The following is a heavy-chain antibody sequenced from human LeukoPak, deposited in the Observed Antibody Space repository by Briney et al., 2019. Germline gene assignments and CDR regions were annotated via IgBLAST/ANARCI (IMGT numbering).Heavy chain of an antibody. D-gene: IGHD3-22*01. CDR1: GFTFSSYA. CDR3: AKGGAYYYVSSAYYRD. Sequence: GSLRLSCAASGFTFSSYAMSWVRQAPGKGLEWVSAISGSGGSTYYADSVKGRFTISRDNSKNTLYLQMNGLRAEDTAVYYCAKGGAYYYVSSAYYRDWGQGTLVTVSS. V-gene: IGHV3-23*01. CDR2: ISGSGGST. J-gene: IGHJ4*02.